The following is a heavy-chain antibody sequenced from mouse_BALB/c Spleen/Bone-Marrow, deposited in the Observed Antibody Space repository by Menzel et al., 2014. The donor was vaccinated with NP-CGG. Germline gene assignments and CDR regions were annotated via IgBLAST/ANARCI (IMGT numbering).Heavy chain of an antibody. Sequence: EVKLLESGGGLVQPGGSRKLSCAASGFTFSSFGVHWVRQAPEKGLEWVAYISSGSSTIYYADTVKGRFTISRDNPKNTLFLQMTSLGSEDTAMYYCARGKYGYDYWGQGTTLTVSS. V-gene: IGHV5-17*02. J-gene: IGHJ2*01. CDR2: ISSGSSTI. CDR1: GFTFSSFG. D-gene: IGHD2-10*02. CDR3: ARGKYGYDY.